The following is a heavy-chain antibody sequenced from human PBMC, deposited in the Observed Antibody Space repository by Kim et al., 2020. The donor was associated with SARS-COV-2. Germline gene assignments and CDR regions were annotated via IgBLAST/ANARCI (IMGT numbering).Heavy chain of an antibody. CDR2: INAGNGNT. CDR1: GYTFTSYA. J-gene: IGHJ6*02. Sequence: ASVKVSCKASGYTFTSYAMHWVRQAPGQRLEWMGWINAGNGNTKYSQKFQGRVTITRDTSASTAYMELSSLRSEDTAVYYCASSVVVAATHYYYYYGMDVWGQATTVTVSS. CDR3: ASSVVVAATHYYYYYGMDV. D-gene: IGHD2-15*01. V-gene: IGHV1-3*01.